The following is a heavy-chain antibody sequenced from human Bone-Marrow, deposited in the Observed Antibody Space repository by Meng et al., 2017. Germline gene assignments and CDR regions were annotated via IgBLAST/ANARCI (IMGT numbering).Heavy chain of an antibody. CDR1: GYTFATYA. D-gene: IGHD4-17*01. CDR3: ARRTAVSGMTFDY. CDR2: VSVYNT. V-gene: IGHV1-18*01. Sequence: QVQLVQLGNEVKNPWASVKVSRNASGYTFATYAISWVRQAPGKGLEWMGWVSVYNTKYSQKFQGRVTITRDTSASTAYMELSSLRSEDTAVYYCARRTAVSGMTFDYWGQGTLVTVSS. J-gene: IGHJ4*02.